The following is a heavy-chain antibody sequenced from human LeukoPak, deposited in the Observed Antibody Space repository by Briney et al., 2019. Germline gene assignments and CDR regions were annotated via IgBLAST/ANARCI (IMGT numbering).Heavy chain of an antibody. Sequence: PGGSLRLSCAASGFTFSGYSMNWVRQAPGKGLEWVSSSSSSSSYIYYADSVKGRFTISRDNAKNSLYLQMNSLRAEDTAVYYCARAHNWKYGTFDYWGQGTLVTVSS. CDR2: SSSSSSYI. V-gene: IGHV3-21*01. CDR1: GFTFSGYS. CDR3: ARAHNWKYGTFDY. J-gene: IGHJ4*02. D-gene: IGHD1-7*01.